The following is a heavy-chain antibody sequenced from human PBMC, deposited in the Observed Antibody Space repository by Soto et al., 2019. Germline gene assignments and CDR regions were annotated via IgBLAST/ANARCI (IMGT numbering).Heavy chain of an antibody. Sequence: QVQLQESGPGLVKPSGTLSLTCAVSGGSIISSNWWSWVRQSPRKGLEWIGEIHHSGSTNYNPSLKSRVTISVDKSKNQFSLKVSSVTAADTAVYYCARWLAFCSGGTCWDSFDIWGQGTMVTVSS. CDR1: GGSIISSNW. D-gene: IGHD2-15*01. CDR2: IHHSGST. V-gene: IGHV4-4*02. J-gene: IGHJ3*02. CDR3: ARWLAFCSGGTCWDSFDI.